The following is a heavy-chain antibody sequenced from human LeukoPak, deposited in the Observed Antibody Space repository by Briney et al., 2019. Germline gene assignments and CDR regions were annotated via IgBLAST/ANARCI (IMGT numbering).Heavy chain of an antibody. V-gene: IGHV3-21*01. CDR2: ISSSSSYI. Sequence: PGGSLRLSCAASGFTFSSYSMNWVRQAPGKGLEWVSSISSSSSYIYYADSVKGRFTISRDNAKNSLYLQMNSLRAEDTAVYYCAKDTGYYYDSSNYLGYWGQGTLVTVSS. CDR1: GFTFSSYS. CDR3: AKDTGYYYDSSNYLGY. J-gene: IGHJ4*02. D-gene: IGHD3-22*01.